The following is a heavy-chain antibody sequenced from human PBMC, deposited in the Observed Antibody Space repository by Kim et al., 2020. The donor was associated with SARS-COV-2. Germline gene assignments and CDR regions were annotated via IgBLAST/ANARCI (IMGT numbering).Heavy chain of an antibody. CDR3: ARERGSYSSSWTHYYYGMDV. CDR1: GFTFSSYE. V-gene: IGHV3-48*03. D-gene: IGHD6-13*01. J-gene: IGHJ6*02. CDR2: ISSSGSTI. Sequence: GGSLRLSCAASGFTFSSYEMNWVRQAPGKGLEWVSYISSSGSTIYYADSVKGRFTISRDNAKNSLYLQMNSLRAEDTAVYYCARERGSYSSSWTHYYYGMDVWGQGTTVTVSS.